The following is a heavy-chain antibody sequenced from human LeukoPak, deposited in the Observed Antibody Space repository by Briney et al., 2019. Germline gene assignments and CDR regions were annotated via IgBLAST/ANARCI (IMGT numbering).Heavy chain of an antibody. CDR2: ISSISSYI. V-gene: IGHV3-21*01. CDR3: ARDTSFDY. J-gene: IGHJ4*02. Sequence: AGGSLRLSCAASGFTVSSNYMSWVRQAPGKGLEWVSSISSISSYIYYADSVKGRFTISRDNAKNSLYLQMNSLRAEDTAVYYCARDTSFDYWGQGTLVTVSS. CDR1: GFTVSSNY.